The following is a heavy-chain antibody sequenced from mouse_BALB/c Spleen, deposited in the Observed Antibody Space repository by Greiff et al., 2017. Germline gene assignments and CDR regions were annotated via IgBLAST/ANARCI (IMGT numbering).Heavy chain of an antibody. J-gene: IGHJ3*01. Sequence: EVQLQESGPSLVKPSQTLSLTCSVTGDSITSGYWNWIRKFPGNKLEYMGYISYSGSTYYNPSLKSRISITRDTSKNQYYLQLKSVTTEDTATYYCARGHYYGSSSGWFAYWGQGTLVTVSA. CDR3: ARGHYYGSSSGWFAY. D-gene: IGHD1-1*01. CDR1: GDSITSGY. CDR2: ISYSGST. V-gene: IGHV3-8*02.